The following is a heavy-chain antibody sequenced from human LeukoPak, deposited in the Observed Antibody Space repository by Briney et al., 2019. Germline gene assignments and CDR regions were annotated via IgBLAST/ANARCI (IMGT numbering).Heavy chain of an antibody. CDR3: ARVTVRDGYNFRAFDV. J-gene: IGHJ3*01. D-gene: IGHD5-24*01. CDR2: INHSGST. Sequence: SETLPLTCAVYGGSFSGYYWSWIRQPPGKGLEWIGEINHSGSTNYNPSLKSRVTISVDTSKNQFSLKLSSVTAADTAVHYCARVTVRDGYNFRAFDVWGQGTMVTVSS. CDR1: GGSFSGYY. V-gene: IGHV4-34*01.